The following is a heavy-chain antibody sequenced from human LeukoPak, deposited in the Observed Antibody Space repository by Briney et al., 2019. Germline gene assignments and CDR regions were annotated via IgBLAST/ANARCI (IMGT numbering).Heavy chain of an antibody. J-gene: IGHJ4*02. CDR1: GGTFSSYA. D-gene: IGHD3-10*01. V-gene: IGHV1-69*04. CDR2: IIPILGIA. Sequence: SVKVSCKASGGTFSSYAISWVRQAPGQGLEWMGRIIPILGIANYAQKFQGRVTITADKSTSTAYMELSSLRSEDTAVYYCARDSSGPTLYGSGSYPPFDYWGQGTLVTVSS. CDR3: ARDSSGPTLYGSGSYPPFDY.